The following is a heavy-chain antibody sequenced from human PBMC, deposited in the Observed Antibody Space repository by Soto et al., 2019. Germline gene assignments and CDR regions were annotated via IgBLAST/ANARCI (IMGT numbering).Heavy chain of an antibody. CDR2: ISAYNGNT. D-gene: IGHD3-16*02. CDR3: ARLYYDYVWGSYRSHIDY. Sequence: ASVKVSCKASGYTFTSYGISWVRQAPGQGLEWMGWISAYNGNTNYAQKLQGRVTMTTDTSTSTAYMELRSLRSDDTAVYYCARLYYDYVWGSYRSHIDYWGQGTLVTVSS. J-gene: IGHJ4*02. V-gene: IGHV1-18*01. CDR1: GYTFTSYG.